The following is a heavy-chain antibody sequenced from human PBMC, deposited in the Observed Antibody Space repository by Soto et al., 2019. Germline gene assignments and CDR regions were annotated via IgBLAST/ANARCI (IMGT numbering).Heavy chain of an antibody. J-gene: IGHJ6*02. CDR1: GFTFSSYG. CDR2: ISYDGSNK. D-gene: IGHD5-18*01. CDR3: AKDVAQLWSRHYYCAMDV. Sequence: PGGSLRLSCAASGFTFSSYGMHWFRQAPGKGLEWVAVISYDGSNKYYADSVKGRFTISRDNSKNTLYLQMNSLRAEDTAVYYFAKDVAQLWSRHYYCAMDVWGQGTTVTVS. V-gene: IGHV3-30*18.